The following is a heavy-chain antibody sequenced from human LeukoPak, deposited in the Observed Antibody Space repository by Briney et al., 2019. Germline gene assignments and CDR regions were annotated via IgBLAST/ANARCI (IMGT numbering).Heavy chain of an antibody. V-gene: IGHV3-15*01. J-gene: IGHJ4*02. D-gene: IGHD6-19*01. Sequence: PGGSLRLSCAASGFTFSNAWMSWVRQAPGKGLEWVGRIKSKTDGGTTDYAAPVKGRFTISRDDSKNTLYLQMNSLKTEDTAVYYCAKDLRSGWYFDYWGQGTLVTVSS. CDR1: GFTFSNAW. CDR3: AKDLRSGWYFDY. CDR2: IKSKTDGGTT.